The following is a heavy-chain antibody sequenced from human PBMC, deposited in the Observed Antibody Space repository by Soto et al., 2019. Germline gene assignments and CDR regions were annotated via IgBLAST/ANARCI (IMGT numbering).Heavy chain of an antibody. D-gene: IGHD3-16*01. CDR1: GFNVSSYG. J-gene: IGHJ4*02. V-gene: IGHV3-33*01. CDR3: ARDVGD. Sequence: VQLVESGGGVVQPGRSLRLSCAASGFNVSSYGMHWVRQAPGKGLEWAAVIWYDGSKKDYADSVKGRFTISRDNSKSTVYLQMNSLRAEDTAVYYCARDVGDWGQGTLVTVSS. CDR2: IWYDGSKK.